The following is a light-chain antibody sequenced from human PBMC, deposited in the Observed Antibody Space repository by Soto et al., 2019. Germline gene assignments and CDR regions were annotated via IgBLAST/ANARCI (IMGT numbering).Light chain of an antibody. CDR1: SSNIGSNY. V-gene: IGLV1-47*01. CDR2: KNN. CDR3: AAWDDSLNGVL. J-gene: IGLJ2*01. Sequence: QSVLTQPPSASGTPGQRVTISCSGSSSNIGSNYVYWYQQLPGTTPKLLIYKNNQWPSGVPDRFSGSKSGTSASLAISGLRSEDEADYYCAAWDDSLNGVLFGGGTKLTVL.